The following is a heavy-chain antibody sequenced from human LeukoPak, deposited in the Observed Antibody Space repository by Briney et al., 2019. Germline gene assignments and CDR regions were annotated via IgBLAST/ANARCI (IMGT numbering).Heavy chain of an antibody. D-gene: IGHD3-10*01. Sequence: GGSLRLSCAASGFTFDDYAMHWVRQAPGKGLEWVSSISSSSSYIYYADSVKGRFTISRDNAKNSLYLQMNSLRAEDTAVYYCARDSHGSAYNWFDPWGQGTLVTVSS. CDR2: ISSSSSYI. V-gene: IGHV3-21*01. J-gene: IGHJ5*02. CDR3: ARDSHGSAYNWFDP. CDR1: GFTFDDYA.